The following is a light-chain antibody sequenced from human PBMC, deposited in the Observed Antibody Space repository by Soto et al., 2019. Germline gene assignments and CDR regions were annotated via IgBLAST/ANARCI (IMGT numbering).Light chain of an antibody. Sequence: QSALTQPPSASGSPGQSLTISCTGTSTDVGNYNYVSWYQQRPGKAPKLMISDVNRRPSGVPDRFSGSKSGNTASLTVSGLQAEDEADYYCSSYAGSNNWVFGGGTKLTVL. V-gene: IGLV2-8*01. CDR1: STDVGNYNY. CDR3: SSYAGSNNWV. J-gene: IGLJ3*02. CDR2: DVN.